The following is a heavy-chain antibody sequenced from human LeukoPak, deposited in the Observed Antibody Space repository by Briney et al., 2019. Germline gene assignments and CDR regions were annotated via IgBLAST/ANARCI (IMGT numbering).Heavy chain of an antibody. CDR3: ARDGRPLDY. Sequence: GGSLRLSCAASGFTFRSYAMSWVRQAPGKGLEWVANIKQDGGEKYYVDSVKGRFTISRDNAKNSLYLQMNNLRVEDTAVYYCARDGRPLDYWGQGTLVTVSS. V-gene: IGHV3-7*03. CDR1: GFTFRSYA. CDR2: IKQDGGEK. J-gene: IGHJ4*02.